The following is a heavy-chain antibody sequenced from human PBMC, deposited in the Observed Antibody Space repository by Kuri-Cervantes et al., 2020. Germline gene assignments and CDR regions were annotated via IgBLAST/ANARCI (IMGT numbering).Heavy chain of an antibody. Sequence: ASVKVSCKASGYTFTGAYMHWVRQAPGQGLEYMGWIDPNTGGTNLAQKFQGRVTMTRDTSISTVYMDLSGLRSDDTAVHYCVRGGGRGGFYPWGQGTLVTVSS. D-gene: IGHD1-26*01. CDR1: GYTFTGAY. J-gene: IGHJ5*02. CDR3: VRGGGRGGFYP. V-gene: IGHV1-2*02. CDR2: IDPNTGGT.